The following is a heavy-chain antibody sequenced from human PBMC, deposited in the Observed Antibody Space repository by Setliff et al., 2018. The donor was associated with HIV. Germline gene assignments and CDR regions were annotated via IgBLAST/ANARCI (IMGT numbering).Heavy chain of an antibody. V-gene: IGHV3-48*03. D-gene: IGHD6-19*01. CDR2: IGGSGSAR. Sequence: LRLSCATSGFIFSSYEMNWVRQTPGKGLEWVSYIGGSGSARYYAGSVKGRFTIFRDNAKNSVYLQMNSLRAEDTAVYYCVRDARGGRLVSVYYFDFWGQGTLVTVSS. CDR3: VRDARGGRLVSVYYFDF. CDR1: GFIFSSYE. J-gene: IGHJ4*02.